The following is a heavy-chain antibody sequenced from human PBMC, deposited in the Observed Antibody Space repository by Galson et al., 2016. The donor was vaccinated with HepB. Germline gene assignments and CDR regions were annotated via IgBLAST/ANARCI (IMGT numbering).Heavy chain of an antibody. CDR2: IWYDGSNK. V-gene: IGHV3-33*06. CDR1: GFTFNTYG. CDR3: AKVIGRDAYYYYGMDV. D-gene: IGHD2/OR15-2a*01. J-gene: IGHJ6*02. Sequence: SLRLSCAASGFTFNTYGMHWVRQAPGKGLEWVAVIWYDGSNKYYAGSVKGRFTISRDNSKNTLYLQMNGLRAEDTAVYYCAKVIGRDAYYYYGMDVWGQGTTVTVSS.